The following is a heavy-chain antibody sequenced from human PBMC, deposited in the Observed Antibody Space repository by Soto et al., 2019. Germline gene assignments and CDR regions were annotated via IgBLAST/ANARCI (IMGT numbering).Heavy chain of an antibody. D-gene: IGHD3-3*01. V-gene: IGHV1-69*06. J-gene: IGHJ4*02. CDR1: GGTFTTYA. Sequence: QVQLVQSGSEVKKPGSSVKVSCKASGGTFTTYAFNWVRQAPGQGLEWMGGIVTFTGTTKYAQNFQGRVTITADKSTITTYMDLSSLTSGDTAMYYCATLTQSGSYFKFDYWGQGTLVTVSS. CDR2: IVTFTGTT. CDR3: ATLTQSGSYFKFDY.